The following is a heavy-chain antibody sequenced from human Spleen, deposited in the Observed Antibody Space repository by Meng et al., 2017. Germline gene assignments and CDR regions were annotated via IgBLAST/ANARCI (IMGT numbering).Heavy chain of an antibody. V-gene: IGHV1-2*06. CDR3: ARDEDISAAGKLFGDY. Sequence: QVQVMQSGPEVKKPGASVKVSCQASGYTFGAYWIHWVRRAPGQGLEWMGRIDPKSGDTHYAQRFQGRVTMTGDTSISTAYMELSGLRSDDTAMYYCARDEDISAAGKLFGDYWGQGTLVTVSS. D-gene: IGHD6-13*01. CDR1: GYTFGAYW. CDR2: IDPKSGDT. J-gene: IGHJ4*02.